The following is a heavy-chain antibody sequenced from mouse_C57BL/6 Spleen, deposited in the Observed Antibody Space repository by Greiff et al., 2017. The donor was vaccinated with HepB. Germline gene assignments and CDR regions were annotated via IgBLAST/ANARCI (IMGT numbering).Heavy chain of an antibody. CDR1: GYTFTDYE. CDR3: TRFRNYAMDY. D-gene: IGHD1-3*01. J-gene: IGHJ4*01. CDR2: IDPETGGT. Sequence: VQGVESGAELVRPGASVTLSCKASGYTFTDYEMHWVKQTPVHGLEWIGAIDPETGGTAYNQKFKGKAILTADKSSSTAYMELRSLTSEDSAVYYCTRFRNYAMDYWGQGTSVTVSS. V-gene: IGHV1-15*01.